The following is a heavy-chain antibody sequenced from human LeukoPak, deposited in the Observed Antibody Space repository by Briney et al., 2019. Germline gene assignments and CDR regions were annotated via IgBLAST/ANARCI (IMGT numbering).Heavy chain of an antibody. CDR2: MYTGGST. V-gene: IGHV4-61*02. D-gene: IGHD3-22*01. J-gene: IGHJ4*02. Sequence: SQTLSLTCTVSGDSISSDNYYWSWIRQTAGKGLEWIGRMYTGGSTNYNPSLKSRVTISVDTSKNQFSLKLSSVTAADTAVYYCARGNYYDSNAYYFDYWGQGTLVTVSS. CDR3: ARGNYYDSNAYYFDY. CDR1: GDSISSDNYY.